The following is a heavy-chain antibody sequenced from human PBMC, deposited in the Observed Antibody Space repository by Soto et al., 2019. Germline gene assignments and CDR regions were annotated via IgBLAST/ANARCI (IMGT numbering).Heavy chain of an antibody. J-gene: IGHJ3*02. CDR3: XRVSSHPVVADLYAFDI. D-gene: IGHD2-15*01. V-gene: IGHV3-7*03. CDR1: GFTFSSYW. Sequence: PGGSLRLSCAASGFTFSSYWMSWVRQAPGKGLEWVANIKQDGSEKYYVDSVKGRFTISRDNAKNSLYLQMNSLRAEDTAVYYCXRVSSHPVVADLYAFDIWGQGTMVTVSS. CDR2: IKQDGSEK.